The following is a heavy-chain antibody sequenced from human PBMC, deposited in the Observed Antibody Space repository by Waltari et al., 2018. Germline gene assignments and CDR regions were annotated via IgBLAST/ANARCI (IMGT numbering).Heavy chain of an antibody. V-gene: IGHV3-30*02. CDR3: VGPYSTYVDY. J-gene: IGHJ4*02. D-gene: IGHD4-4*01. CDR2: IRYDGSNK. CDR1: GFTFISYG. Sequence: QVQLVESGGGVVQPGGSLRLSCAASGFTFISYGMHWVRQAPGKGLEWVAFIRYDGSNKNYADFVKGRFTCTRENWKTTLYRQMSSLRAEETAAYYCVGPYSTYVDYRGQGTLVTVSS.